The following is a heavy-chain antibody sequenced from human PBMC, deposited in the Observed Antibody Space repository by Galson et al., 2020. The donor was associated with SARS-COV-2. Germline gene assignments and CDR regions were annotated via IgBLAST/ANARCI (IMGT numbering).Heavy chain of an antibody. CDR3: ARAGYNSWYFGLRAFDI. D-gene: IGHD6-13*01. J-gene: IGHJ3*02. CDR1: GGSFSGYY. CDR2: INHSGST. V-gene: IGHV4-34*01. Sequence: SETLSLTCAVYGGSFSGYYWSWIRQPPGKGLEWIGEINHSGSTNYNPSLKSRVTISVDTSKNQFSLKLSSVTAADTAVYYCARAGYNSWYFGLRAFDIWGQGTMVTVSS.